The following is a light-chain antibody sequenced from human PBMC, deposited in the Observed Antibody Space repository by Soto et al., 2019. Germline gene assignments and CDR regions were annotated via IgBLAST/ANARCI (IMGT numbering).Light chain of an antibody. V-gene: IGLV2-14*01. J-gene: IGLJ1*01. CDR3: SSYTSSSLYV. Sequence: QSALTQPASVSGSPGQSITTSCTGTSNDVGGYNYVSWFQQRPGKAPKLMIYEVSNRPSGVSDRFSGSRSGNTASLTISGLQAEDEADYYCSSYTSSSLYVFGTGTKVTVL. CDR1: SNDVGGYNY. CDR2: EVS.